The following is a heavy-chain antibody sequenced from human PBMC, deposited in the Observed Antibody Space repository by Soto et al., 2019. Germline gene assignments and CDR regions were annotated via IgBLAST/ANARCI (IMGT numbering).Heavy chain of an antibody. J-gene: IGHJ4*02. D-gene: IGHD3-10*01. Sequence: SVKVSCKASGFTFTSSAVQWVRQARGQRLEWIGWIVVGSGNTNYAQKFQERVTITRDMSTSTAYMELSSLRSEDTAVYYCAADRITMVRGVITHWGQGTLVTVSS. CDR3: AADRITMVRGVITH. V-gene: IGHV1-58*01. CDR1: GFTFTSSA. CDR2: IVVGSGNT.